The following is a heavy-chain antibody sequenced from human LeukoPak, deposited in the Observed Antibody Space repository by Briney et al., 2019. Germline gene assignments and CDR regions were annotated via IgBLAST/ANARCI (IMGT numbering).Heavy chain of an antibody. Sequence: PGGSLRLSCAASGFTFTTYAMTWVRQAPGKGLEWVSGISGGGGTTFYADSVKGRFTISRDNSKNTLYLEMNSPRAEDTAVYYCARLAVASNCDYWGQGTLVTVSS. V-gene: IGHV3-23*01. D-gene: IGHD6-19*01. CDR1: GFTFTTYA. CDR3: ARLAVASNCDY. J-gene: IGHJ4*02. CDR2: ISGGGGTT.